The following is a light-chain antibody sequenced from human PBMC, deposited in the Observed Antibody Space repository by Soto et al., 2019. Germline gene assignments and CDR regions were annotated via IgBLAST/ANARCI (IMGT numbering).Light chain of an antibody. Sequence: QSALTQPASVSGSPGQSITISCTGTSSDVGTYKYVSWYQQHPGKAPQLMIYDVSNRPSGVSNRFSGSKSGHTASLTISGLQAEDEADYYCNSYTTSSTLVFGTGTKVTV. CDR1: SSDVGTYKY. CDR2: DVS. J-gene: IGLJ1*01. V-gene: IGLV2-14*03. CDR3: NSYTTSSTLV.